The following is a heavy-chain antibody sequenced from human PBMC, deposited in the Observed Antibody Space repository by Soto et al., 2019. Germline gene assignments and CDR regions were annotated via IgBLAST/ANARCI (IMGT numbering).Heavy chain of an antibody. V-gene: IGHV3-48*02. Sequence: EVQLVESGGGLVQPGGSLRLSCAASGFTFSTYSINWVRQAPGKGLEWISYISDNSSVIYYADAVKGRFTISRDNAKNSLYLQMNSLRDEDTAVYYCARDRDAYCFKGICSGPYFDYWGQGTLVTVSS. CDR3: ARDRDAYCFKGICSGPYFDY. CDR2: ISDNSSVI. J-gene: IGHJ4*02. CDR1: GFTFSTYS. D-gene: IGHD2-8*01.